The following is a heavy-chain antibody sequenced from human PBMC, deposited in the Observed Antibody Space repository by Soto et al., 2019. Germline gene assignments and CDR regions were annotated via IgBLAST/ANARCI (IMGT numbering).Heavy chain of an antibody. CDR3: ARTGCSSSDCPRDLVGAVTMDY. CDR1: GFPFSTYA. V-gene: IGHV3-33*01. CDR2: VWYDGTDK. Sequence: PGGSLRLSCAASGFPFSTYAMHWVRQAPGKGLEWVAVVWYDGTDKNYADSVKGRFTISRDNSKSTLYLQMDHLRVEDTGVCHCARTGCSSSDCPRDLVGAVTMDYWGQGTPVTVSS. D-gene: IGHD2-2*01. J-gene: IGHJ4*02.